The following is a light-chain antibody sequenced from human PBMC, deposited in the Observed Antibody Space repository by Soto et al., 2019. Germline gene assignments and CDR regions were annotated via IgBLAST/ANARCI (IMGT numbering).Light chain of an antibody. J-gene: IGKJ1*01. Sequence: FLLTQSPATLSSFPGYRVTLSCRASQSVSSYLAWYQQKPGQAPRLLIYDASNRATGIPARLSGSGSGTDFTLTISRLEPEDFAVYYCQQYGSSGTFGQGTKVDIK. CDR3: QQYGSSGT. CDR2: DAS. V-gene: IGKV3-11*01. CDR1: QSVSSY.